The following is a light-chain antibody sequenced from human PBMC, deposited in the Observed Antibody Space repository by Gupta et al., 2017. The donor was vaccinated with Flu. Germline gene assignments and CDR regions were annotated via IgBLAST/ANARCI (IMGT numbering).Light chain of an antibody. V-gene: IGKV4-1*01. CDR1: QSVLYSSNNYNY. J-gene: IGKJ4*01. CDR3: QQYYSVPPT. Sequence: NCKSSQSVLYSSNNYNYLAWYQQKPGQPPKLLISWASARESGVPDRFSGSGSGTDFTLTITSLQAEDVAVYYCQQYYSVPPTFGGGTKVEI. CDR2: WAS.